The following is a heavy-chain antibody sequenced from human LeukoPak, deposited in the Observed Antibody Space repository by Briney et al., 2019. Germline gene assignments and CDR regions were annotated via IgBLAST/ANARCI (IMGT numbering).Heavy chain of an antibody. V-gene: IGHV1-69*05. J-gene: IGHJ6*03. CDR2: IIPIFGTA. CDR1: GGTFSSYA. CDR3: ARGATVTSSGYYYYYYMDV. Sequence: SVKVSCKASGGTFSSYAISWVRQAPGQGLEWMGGIIPIFGTANYAQKFQGRVTITTDESTSTAYMELSSLRSEDTAVYYCARGATVTSSGYYYYYYMDVWGKGTTVTVSS. D-gene: IGHD4-11*01.